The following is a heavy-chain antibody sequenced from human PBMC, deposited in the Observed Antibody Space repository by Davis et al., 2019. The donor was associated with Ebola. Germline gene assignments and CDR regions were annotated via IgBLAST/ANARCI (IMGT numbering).Heavy chain of an antibody. CDR3: VRPAFGSHYFDY. Sequence: GESLKISCAASGFSFRTYDMHWVRQVTGKTLEWVSAFGTAGATYYPASVKGRFTISRENARNSLYLQMNSLRTEDTAVYYCVRPAFGSHYFDYWGQGILVTVSS. J-gene: IGHJ4*02. CDR1: GFSFRTYD. CDR2: FGTAGAT. V-gene: IGHV3-13*01. D-gene: IGHD2-2*01.